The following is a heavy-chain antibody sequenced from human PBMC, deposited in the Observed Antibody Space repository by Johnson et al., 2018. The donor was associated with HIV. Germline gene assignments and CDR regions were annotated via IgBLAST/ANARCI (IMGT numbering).Heavy chain of an antibody. Sequence: QVQLVESGGGVVQPGRSLRLSCAASGFTFSDYYMSWIRQAAGKGLEWISYISSSGSTIYYADSVKGRFTISRDNSKNTLYLQMNSLRAEDTAVYYCAKERAYIRTFDIWGQGTLVTVSS. CDR3: AKERAYIRTFDI. J-gene: IGHJ3*02. D-gene: IGHD5-18*01. V-gene: IGHV3-11*04. CDR1: GFTFSDYY. CDR2: ISSSGSTI.